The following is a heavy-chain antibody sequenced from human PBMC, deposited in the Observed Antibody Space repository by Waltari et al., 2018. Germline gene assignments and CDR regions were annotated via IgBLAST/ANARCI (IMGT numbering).Heavy chain of an antibody. CDR1: GFTFRGYW. D-gene: IGHD6-13*01. Sequence: EVQLVESGGGLVQPGGSLTLSCAASGFTFRGYWLSWFRQAPGKGLEWVANIKQDGSQKYYVDSVKGRFTISRDNAKNSLHLQMNSLRDEDTAIYYCARDHSVVAAGRLVIYWGQGTLVTVSS. CDR3: ARDHSVVAAGRLVIY. J-gene: IGHJ4*02. CDR2: IKQDGSQK. V-gene: IGHV3-7*01.